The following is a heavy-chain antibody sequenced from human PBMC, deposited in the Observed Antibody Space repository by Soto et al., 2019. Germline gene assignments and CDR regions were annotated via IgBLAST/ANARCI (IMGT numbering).Heavy chain of an antibody. Sequence: ASVKVSCKASGGTFSSYAISWVRQAPGQGLEWMGGIIPIFGTANYAQKFQGRVTITADESTSTAYMELSSLRSEDTAVYYCARGNVDIVATTDYYGMDVWGQGTTVTVSS. CDR1: GGTFSSYA. CDR2: IIPIFGTA. J-gene: IGHJ6*02. V-gene: IGHV1-69*13. CDR3: ARGNVDIVATTDYYGMDV. D-gene: IGHD5-12*01.